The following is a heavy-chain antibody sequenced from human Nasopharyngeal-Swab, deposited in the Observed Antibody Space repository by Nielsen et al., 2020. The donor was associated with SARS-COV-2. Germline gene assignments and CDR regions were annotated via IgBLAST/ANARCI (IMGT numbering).Heavy chain of an antibody. Sequence: SETLSLTCAVSGGSFSAYYWGWIRQPPGKGLEWIGEINHSGGTNYNPSLKSRVTISVDTSKNQFSLKLSSVTAADTAVYYCARDGLDYDFWSAYFMDVWGQGTTVTVSS. CDR2: INHSGGT. J-gene: IGHJ6*02. CDR1: GGSFSAYY. D-gene: IGHD3-3*01. CDR3: ARDGLDYDFWSAYFMDV. V-gene: IGHV4-34*01.